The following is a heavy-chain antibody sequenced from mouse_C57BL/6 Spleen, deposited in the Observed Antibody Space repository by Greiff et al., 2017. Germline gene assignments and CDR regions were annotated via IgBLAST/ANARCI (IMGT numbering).Heavy chain of an antibody. V-gene: IGHV1-26*01. CDR3: ARSGYPDY. D-gene: IGHD2-2*01. CDR1: GYTFTDYY. J-gene: IGHJ2*01. CDR2: INPNNGGT. Sequence: EVKLQQSGPELVKPGASVKISCKASGYTFTDYYMNWVKQSHGKSLEWIGDINPNNGGTSYNQKFKGKATLTVDKSSSTAYMELRSLTSEDAAVYYCARSGYPDYWGQGTTLTVSS.